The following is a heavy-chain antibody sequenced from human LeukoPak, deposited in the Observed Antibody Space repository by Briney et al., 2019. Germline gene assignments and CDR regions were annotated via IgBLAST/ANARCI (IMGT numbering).Heavy chain of an antibody. J-gene: IGHJ4*02. Sequence: PGGSLRLSCAASGFTFRSYGMHWVRKAPGKGLEYVAAISSNGGSTDYANSVKGRFTISRDNSKNTLYLQMGSLRAEDMAVYYCARISSSYDYDYWGQGTLVTVSS. CDR3: ARISSSYDYDY. V-gene: IGHV3-64*01. D-gene: IGHD6-6*01. CDR1: GFTFRSYG. CDR2: ISSNGGST.